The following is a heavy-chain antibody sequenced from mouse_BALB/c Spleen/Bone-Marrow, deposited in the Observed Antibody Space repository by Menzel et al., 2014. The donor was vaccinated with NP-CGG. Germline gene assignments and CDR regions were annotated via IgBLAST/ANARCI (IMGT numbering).Heavy chain of an antibody. Sequence: EVQLQQSGPELVKPGASVKMSCKASGYTFTGYVMHWVKQKPGQGLEWIGYINPYNDGTKYNEKFKGKATLTSDKSSSTAYMELSSLPSEDSAVYYCAREGGLRRGDYYTMDYWGQGTSVTVSS. CDR1: GYTFTGYV. CDR3: AREGGLRRGDYYTMDY. D-gene: IGHD2-4*01. CDR2: INPYNDGT. V-gene: IGHV1-14*01. J-gene: IGHJ4*01.